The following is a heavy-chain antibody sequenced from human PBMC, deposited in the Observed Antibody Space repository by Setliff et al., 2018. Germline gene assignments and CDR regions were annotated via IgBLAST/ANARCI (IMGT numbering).Heavy chain of an antibody. CDR3: ARAVPRGATPDYWYFDP. CDR2: IYHSGST. D-gene: IGHD2-2*01. V-gene: IGHV4-34*01. Sequence: SETLSLTCAVYGGSFSGYHWSWIRQAPGKGLEWIGSIYHSGSTYFNPSLKSRVTISVDTSKNQFSLKLNSVTAADTTVYYCARAVPRGATPDYWYFDPWGRGTLVTVSS. CDR1: GGSFSGYH. J-gene: IGHJ2*01.